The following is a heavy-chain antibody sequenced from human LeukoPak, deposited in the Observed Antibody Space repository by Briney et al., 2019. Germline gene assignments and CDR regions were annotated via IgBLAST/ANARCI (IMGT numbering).Heavy chain of an antibody. CDR1: GFTFSSYA. J-gene: IGHJ4*02. CDR3: AKDLRDGYNFLGYFDY. Sequence: GESLKISCKGSGFTFSSYAMSWVRQTPGKGLEWVSAISGSGGSTYYADSVKGRFTISRDNSKNTLYLQMNSLRAEDTAVYYCAKDLRDGYNFLGYFDYWGQGTLVTVSS. D-gene: IGHD5-24*01. V-gene: IGHV3-23*01. CDR2: ISGSGGST.